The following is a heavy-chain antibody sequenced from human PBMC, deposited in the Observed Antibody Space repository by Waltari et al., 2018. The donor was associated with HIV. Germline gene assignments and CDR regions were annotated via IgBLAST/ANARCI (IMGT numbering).Heavy chain of an antibody. D-gene: IGHD5-18*01. V-gene: IGHV1-8*01. CDR2: MTPNSGKT. J-gene: IGHJ4*02. CDR1: GHSFTSSE. Sequence: QVLLVQSGAEVKKPGASVKVDSKAAGHSFTSSELNWVRQATGQGLEWMGWMTPNSGKTGYAQKFQGRVTMTRNTSISTAYMELSSLRSDDTAVYYCARGGYTYGDDYWGQGTLVTISS. CDR3: ARGGYTYGDDY.